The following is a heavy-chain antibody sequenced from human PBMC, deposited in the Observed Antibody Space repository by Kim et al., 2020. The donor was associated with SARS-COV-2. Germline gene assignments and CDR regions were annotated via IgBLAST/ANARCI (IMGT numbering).Heavy chain of an antibody. D-gene: IGHD2-2*01. Sequence: SETLSLTCAVSGGSISSSNWWSWVRQPPGKGLEWIGEIYHSGSTNYNPSLKSRVTISVDKSKNQFSLKLSSGTAADTAVYYCALPYCSSTSCYGAFDIWGQGTMVTVSS. J-gene: IGHJ3*02. CDR3: ALPYCSSTSCYGAFDI. CDR2: IYHSGST. CDR1: GGSISSSNW. V-gene: IGHV4-4*02.